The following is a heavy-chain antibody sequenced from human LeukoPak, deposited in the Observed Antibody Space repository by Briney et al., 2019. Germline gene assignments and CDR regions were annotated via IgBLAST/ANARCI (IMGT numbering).Heavy chain of an antibody. CDR1: GASLSVSGRN. D-gene: IGHD2-2*02. CDR2: IYYSGST. CDR3: ARVTCSSTNCYNPVDY. V-gene: IGHV4-30-4*08. Sequence: TLSLTCTVSGASLSVSGRNWGWVRQPPGKGLEWIGYIYYSGSTYYNPSLKSRVTISVDTSKNQFSLKLSSVTAADTAVYYCARVTCSSTNCYNPVDYWGQGTLVTVSS. J-gene: IGHJ4*02.